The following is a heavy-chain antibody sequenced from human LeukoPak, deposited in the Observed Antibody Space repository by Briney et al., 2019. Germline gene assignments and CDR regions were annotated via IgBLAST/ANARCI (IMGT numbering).Heavy chain of an antibody. D-gene: IGHD2-15*01. Sequence: GASVKVSCKASGYTFTGYYMHWVRQAPGQGLEWMGWINPNSGGTNYAQKFQGRVTMTRDTSISTAYMELSRLRSDDTAVYYCAREGCSGGSCYDYYYYMDVWGKGTTVTISS. CDR2: INPNSGGT. CDR1: GYTFTGYY. CDR3: AREGCSGGSCYDYYYYMDV. J-gene: IGHJ6*03. V-gene: IGHV1-2*02.